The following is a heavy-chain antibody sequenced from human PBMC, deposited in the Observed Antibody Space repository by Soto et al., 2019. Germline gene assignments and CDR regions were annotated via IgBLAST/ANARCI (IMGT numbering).Heavy chain of an antibody. V-gene: IGHV4-30-2*01. CDR1: GGSISSGGYS. CDR3: ARGSGWYFY. J-gene: IGHJ4*02. Sequence: SETLSLTCAVSGGSISSGGYSWSWIRQPPGKGLEWIGYIYHSGSTYYNPSLKSRVTISVDRSKNQFSLKLSSVTAADTAVYYCARGSGWYFYWGQGTPVTVSS. CDR2: IYHSGST. D-gene: IGHD6-19*01.